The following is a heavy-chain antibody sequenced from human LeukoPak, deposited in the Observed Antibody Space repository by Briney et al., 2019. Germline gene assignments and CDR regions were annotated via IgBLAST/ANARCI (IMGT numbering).Heavy chain of an antibody. V-gene: IGHV3-7*01. J-gene: IGHJ3*02. CDR1: GFTFSSYW. CDR2: IKQDGSEK. CDR3: ARALGYCTNGVCYGDAFDI. D-gene: IGHD2-8*01. Sequence: GGSLRLSCAASGFTFSSYWMSWVRQAPGKGLEWVANIKQDGSEKYYVDSVKGRFTISRDNAKNSLYLQMNSLRAEDTAVYYCARALGYCTNGVCYGDAFDIWGQGTMVTVSS.